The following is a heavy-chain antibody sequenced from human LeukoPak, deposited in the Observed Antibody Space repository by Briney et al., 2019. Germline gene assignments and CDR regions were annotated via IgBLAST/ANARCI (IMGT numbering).Heavy chain of an antibody. J-gene: IGHJ4*02. CDR2: IYHSGST. D-gene: IGHD2-21*01. CDR1: GGSISSGGYS. CDR3: ARVHRGGLNDY. V-gene: IGHV4-30-2*01. Sequence: SQTLSLTCAVSGGSISSGGYSWSWIRQPPGKGLEWIGYIYHSGSTYYNPSLKSRVTISVDTSKNQFSLKLSSVTAADTAVYYCARVHRGGLNDYWGQGTLVTVSS.